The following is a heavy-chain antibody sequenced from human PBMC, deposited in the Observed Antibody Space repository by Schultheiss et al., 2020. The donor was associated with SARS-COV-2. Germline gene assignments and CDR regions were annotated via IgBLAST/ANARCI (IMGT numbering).Heavy chain of an antibody. CDR3: ASLTYYDFWSGYYQTHYYFDY. J-gene: IGHJ4*02. CDR1: GGSFSGYY. D-gene: IGHD3-3*01. V-gene: IGHV4-34*01. CDR2: INHSGST. Sequence: GSLRLSCAVYGGSFSGYYWSWIRQPPGKGLEWIGEINHSGSTNYNPSLKSRVTISVDTSKNQFSLKLSSVTAADTAVYYCASLTYYDFWSGYYQTHYYFDYWGQGTLVTVSS.